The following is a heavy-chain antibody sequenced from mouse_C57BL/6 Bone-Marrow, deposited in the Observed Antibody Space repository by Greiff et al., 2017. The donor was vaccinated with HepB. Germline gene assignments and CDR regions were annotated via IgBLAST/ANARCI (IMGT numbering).Heavy chain of an antibody. Sequence: VQGVESGAELARPGASVKLSCKASGYTFTSYGISWVKQRTGQGLEWIGEIYPRSGNTYYNEKFKGKATLTADKSSSTAYMELRSLTSEDSAVYFCASRGLYYPQWGFAYWGQGTLNTVSA. D-gene: IGHD1-1*01. CDR3: ASRGLYYPQWGFAY. J-gene: IGHJ3*01. CDR1: GYTFTSYG. CDR2: IYPRSGNT. V-gene: IGHV1-81*01.